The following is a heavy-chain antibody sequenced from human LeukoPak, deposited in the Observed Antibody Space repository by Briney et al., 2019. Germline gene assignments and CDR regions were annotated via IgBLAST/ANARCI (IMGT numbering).Heavy chain of an antibody. J-gene: IGHJ4*02. Sequence: ASVKVSCKASGYGFTGYYMHCVRQAPGQGLEWMGWINPNSGGTNYAQKFQGRVTMTRDTSISTAYMELSRLRSDDTAVYYCARGRLLLSGYFDYWGQGTLVTVSS. V-gene: IGHV1-2*02. CDR3: ARGRLLLSGYFDY. D-gene: IGHD3-22*01. CDR2: INPNSGGT. CDR1: GYGFTGYY.